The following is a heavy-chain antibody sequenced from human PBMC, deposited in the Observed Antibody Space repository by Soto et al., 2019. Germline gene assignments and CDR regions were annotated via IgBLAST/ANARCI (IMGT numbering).Heavy chain of an antibody. CDR3: AKARCTTTDCYVPDY. D-gene: IGHD1-26*01. J-gene: IGHJ4*02. V-gene: IGHV1-2*04. CDR1: GYTFTGYY. CDR2: INPNSGGT. Sequence: ASVKVSCKASGYTFTGYYMHWVRQAPGQGLEWMGWINPNSGGTNYAQKFQGWVTMTRDTSISTAYMELSRLRSDDTALYYCAKARCTTTDCYVPDYWGRGTLVTVSS.